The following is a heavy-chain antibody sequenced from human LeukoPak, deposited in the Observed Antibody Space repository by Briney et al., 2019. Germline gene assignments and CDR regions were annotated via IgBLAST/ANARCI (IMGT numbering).Heavy chain of an antibody. V-gene: IGHV1-2*02. J-gene: IGHJ4*02. CDR1: GYTFTSYG. CDR2: INPNSGGT. D-gene: IGHD3-10*01. Sequence: ASVKVSCKASGYTFTSYGISWVRQAPGQGLEWMGWINPNSGGTNYAQKFQGRVTMTRDTSISTAYMELSRLRSDDTAVYYCARAMVRGFDYWGQGTLVTVSS. CDR3: ARAMVRGFDY.